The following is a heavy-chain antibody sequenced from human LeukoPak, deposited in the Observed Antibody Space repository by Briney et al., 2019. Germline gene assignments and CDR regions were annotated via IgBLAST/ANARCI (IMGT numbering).Heavy chain of an antibody. J-gene: IGHJ6*03. CDR2: ISSSSRYT. Sequence: GGSLRLSCAASGFTFSTYSMNWVRQAPGRGLEWVSSISSSSRYTQYADSVKGRFTISRDNAQNALYLHMDSLTAEDRAVYYCAKDPDSSGYYYGPYYMDVWGKGTAVTISS. CDR3: AKDPDSSGYYYGPYYMDV. CDR1: GFTFSTYS. V-gene: IGHV3-21*01. D-gene: IGHD3-22*01.